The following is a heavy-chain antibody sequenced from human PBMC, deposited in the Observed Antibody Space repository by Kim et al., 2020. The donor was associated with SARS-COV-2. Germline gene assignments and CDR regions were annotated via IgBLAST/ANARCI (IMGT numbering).Heavy chain of an antibody. CDR3: ARGGGSGWYFYY. V-gene: IGHV4-59*01. CDR2: IYYSGST. CDR1: GGSISSYY. Sequence: SETLSLTCTVSGGSISSYYWSWIRQPPGKGLEWIGYIYYSGSTNYNPSLKSRVTISVDTSKNQFSLKLSSVTAADTAVYYCARGGGSGWYFYYWGQGTLVTVSS. J-gene: IGHJ4*02. D-gene: IGHD6-19*01.